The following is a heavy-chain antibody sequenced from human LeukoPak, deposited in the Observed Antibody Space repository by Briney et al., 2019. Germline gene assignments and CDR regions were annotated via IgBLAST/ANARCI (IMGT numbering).Heavy chain of an antibody. CDR1: GGSFSGYY. CDR2: INHSGGT. Sequence: SETLSLTCAVYGGSFSGYYWSWIRQPPGKGLEWIGEINHSGGTNYNPSLKSRVTISVDTSKNQFSLKLSSVTAADTAVYYCARGNDYVWGSYRSGFGYWGQGTLVTVSS. J-gene: IGHJ4*02. V-gene: IGHV4-34*01. D-gene: IGHD3-16*02. CDR3: ARGNDYVWGSYRSGFGY.